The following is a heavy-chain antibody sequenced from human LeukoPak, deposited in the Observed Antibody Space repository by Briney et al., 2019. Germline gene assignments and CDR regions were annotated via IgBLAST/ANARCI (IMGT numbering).Heavy chain of an antibody. CDR2: ISGSGDST. CDR3: ARDYKADY. Sequence: GGSLRLSCTASGFTFSSYAMSWVRQAPGKGLEWVSSISGSGDSTYYTDSVKGRFTISRDNSKNTLFLQMNRLRADDTAVYYCARDYKADYWGQGTLVTVSS. CDR1: GFTFSSYA. V-gene: IGHV3-23*01. J-gene: IGHJ4*02. D-gene: IGHD1-1*01.